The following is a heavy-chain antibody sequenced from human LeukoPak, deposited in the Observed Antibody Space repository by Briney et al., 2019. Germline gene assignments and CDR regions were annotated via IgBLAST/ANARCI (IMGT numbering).Heavy chain of an antibody. D-gene: IGHD3-3*01. CDR1: GFTFSSYA. J-gene: IGHJ4*02. V-gene: IGHV3-23*01. CDR2: ISGSGGST. Sequence: PGGSLRLSCAASGFTFSSYAMSWVRQAPGKGLEWVSAISGSGGSTYYADSVKGRFTISRGNSKNTLYLQMNSLRAEDTAVYYCAKAPLLRFLEWLLPTMDYWGQGTLVTVSS. CDR3: AKAPLLRFLEWLLPTMDY.